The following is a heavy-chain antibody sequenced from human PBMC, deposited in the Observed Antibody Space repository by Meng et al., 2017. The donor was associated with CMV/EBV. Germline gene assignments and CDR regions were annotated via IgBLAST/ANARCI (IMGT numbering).Heavy chain of an antibody. J-gene: IGHJ1*01. CDR3: ARDSDAGDRDIAAAGTLDFQH. CDR1: GYTFTSYG. D-gene: IGHD6-13*01. CDR2: ISAYNGNT. Sequence: ASAMVPCKASGYTFTSYGISWVRQAPGQGLEWIGWISAYNGNTNYAQKLQGRVTMTTDTSTSTAYMELKSLRSDDTAVYYCARDSDAGDRDIAAAGTLDFQHWGQGTLVTVSS. V-gene: IGHV1-18*01.